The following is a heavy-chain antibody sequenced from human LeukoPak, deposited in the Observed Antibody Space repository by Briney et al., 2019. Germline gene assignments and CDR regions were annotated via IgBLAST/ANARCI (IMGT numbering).Heavy chain of an antibody. CDR3: ARHYDCSGGSCPDY. Sequence: GESLKISCKASGYTFTTHWIAWVRQMPGKGLEWMGIIYPSDSDTTYSPSFQGQVTISADKSISTAYLQWSSLKASDTAMYYCARHYDCSGGSCPDYWGQGTLVSVSS. CDR2: IYPSDSDT. D-gene: IGHD2-15*01. V-gene: IGHV5-51*01. J-gene: IGHJ4*02. CDR1: GYTFTTHW.